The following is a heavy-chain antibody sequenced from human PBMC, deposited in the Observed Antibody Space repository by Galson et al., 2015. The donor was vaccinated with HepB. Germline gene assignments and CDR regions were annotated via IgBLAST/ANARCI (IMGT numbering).Heavy chain of an antibody. CDR1: GYTFTSYG. CDR3: VWLSSAYYYYMDV. V-gene: IGHV1-46*01. D-gene: IGHD3-22*01. Sequence: SVKVSCKASGYTFTSYGISWVRQAPGQGLEWMGIINPSGGSTSYAQKFQGRVTMTRDTSTSTVYMELSSLRSEDTAVYYCVWLSSAYYYYMDVWGKGTTVTVSS. J-gene: IGHJ6*03. CDR2: INPSGGST.